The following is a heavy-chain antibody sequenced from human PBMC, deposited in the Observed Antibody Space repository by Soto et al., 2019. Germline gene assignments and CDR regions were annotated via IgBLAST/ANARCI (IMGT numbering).Heavy chain of an antibody. V-gene: IGHV5-51*01. Sequence: LKISCKGSGYSFTSYWIGWVRQMPGKGLEWMGIIYPGDSDTRYSPSFQGQVTISADKSISTAYLQWSSLKASDTAMYYCARRSDFWSGYKAYGMDVWGQGTTVTVSS. CDR1: GYSFTSYW. CDR2: IYPGDSDT. CDR3: ARRSDFWSGYKAYGMDV. D-gene: IGHD3-3*01. J-gene: IGHJ6*02.